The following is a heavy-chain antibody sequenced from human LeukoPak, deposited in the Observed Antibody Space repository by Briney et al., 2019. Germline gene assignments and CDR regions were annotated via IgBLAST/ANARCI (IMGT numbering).Heavy chain of an antibody. D-gene: IGHD2-15*01. CDR3: AGLCSGGSCYPKPHDAFDI. CDR1: GGSFSGYY. Sequence: SETLSLTCAVYGGSFSGYYWSWIRQPPGKGLEWIGEINHSGSTNYNPSLKSRVTISVDTSKNQFSLKLSSVTAADTAVYYCAGLCSGGSCYPKPHDAFDIWGQGPMVTVSS. CDR2: INHSGST. V-gene: IGHV4-34*01. J-gene: IGHJ3*02.